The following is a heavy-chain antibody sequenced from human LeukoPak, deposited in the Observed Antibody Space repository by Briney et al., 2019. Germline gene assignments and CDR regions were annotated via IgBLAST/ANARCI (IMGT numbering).Heavy chain of an antibody. D-gene: IGHD3-10*01. CDR3: ARASYGLDY. V-gene: IGHV4-30-2*01. J-gene: IGHJ4*02. CDR1: GGSISSGGYY. CDR2: IYHSGST. Sequence: SETLSLTCTVSGGSISSGGYYWSWIRQPPGKDLEWIGYIYHSGSTYYNPSLKSRVTISVDRSKNQFSLKLSSVTAADTAVYYCARASYGLDYWGQGTLVTVSS.